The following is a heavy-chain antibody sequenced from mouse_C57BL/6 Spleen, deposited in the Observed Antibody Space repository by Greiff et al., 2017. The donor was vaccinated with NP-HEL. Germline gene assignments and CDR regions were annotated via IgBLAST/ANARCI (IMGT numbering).Heavy chain of an antibody. J-gene: IGHJ4*01. D-gene: IGHD1-1*01. Sequence: VKLMESGPGLVAPSQSLSITCTVSGFSLTSYGVSWVRQPPGKGLEWLGVIWGDGGTNYHSALISRLTICKDNSKRQVFIKLNSLQTEDTATYYGAKLDYYGSSRGAMDYWGQGTSVTVSS. CDR2: IWGDGGT. CDR3: AKLDYYGSSRGAMDY. V-gene: IGHV2-3*01. CDR1: GFSLTSYG.